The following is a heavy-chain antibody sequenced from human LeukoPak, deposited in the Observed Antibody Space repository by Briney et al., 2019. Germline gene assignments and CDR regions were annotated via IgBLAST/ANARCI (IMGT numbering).Heavy chain of an antibody. J-gene: IGHJ4*02. Sequence: SETLSLTCTVSGGSISSSSYYWGWIRQPPGKGLEWIGEINHSGSTNYNPSLKSRVTISVDTSKNQFSLKLSSVTAADTAVYYCARGTVTTGPPFDYWGQGTLVTVSS. CDR1: GGSISSSSYY. V-gene: IGHV4-39*07. CDR2: INHSGST. D-gene: IGHD4-17*01. CDR3: ARGTVTTGPPFDY.